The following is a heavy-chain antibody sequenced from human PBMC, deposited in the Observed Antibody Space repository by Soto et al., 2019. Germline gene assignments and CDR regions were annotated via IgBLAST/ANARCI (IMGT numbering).Heavy chain of an antibody. D-gene: IGHD2-2*01. CDR1: GFTFSSYG. CDR2: ISYDGSNK. CDR3: AKDKDIVVVPAALPDY. J-gene: IGHJ4*02. V-gene: IGHV3-30*18. Sequence: VQLVESGGGVVQPGRSLRLSCAASGFTFSSYGMHWVRQAPGKGLEWVAVISYDGSNKYYADSVKGRFTISRDNSKNTLYLQMNSLRAEDTAVYYCAKDKDIVVVPAALPDYWGQGTLVTVSS.